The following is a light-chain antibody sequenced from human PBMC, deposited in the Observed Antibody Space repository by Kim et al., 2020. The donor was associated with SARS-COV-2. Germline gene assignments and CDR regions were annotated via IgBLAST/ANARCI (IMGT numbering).Light chain of an antibody. V-gene: IGKV3-11*01. CDR3: QQRSSWPLT. CDR2: DAS. J-gene: IGKJ4*01. Sequence: IVLTQSPATLSLSPGERVTLSCRASQSISSYLAWYQQKPGQAPRLLIYDASNRATGIPARFSGSGSGTDFTLTISSLEPEDFAVYYCQQRSSWPLTFGGGTKVDIK. CDR1: QSISSY.